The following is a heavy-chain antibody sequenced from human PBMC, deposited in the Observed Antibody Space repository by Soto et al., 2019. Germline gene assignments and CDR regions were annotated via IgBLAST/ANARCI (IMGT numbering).Heavy chain of an antibody. J-gene: IGHJ4*02. CDR2: VWYAGGNT. Sequence: QVQLVESGGGVVQPGRSLRLSCAASGFTFSTYGMHWVRQAPGKGLEWVALVWYAGGNTYYADSLKGRFTISRDNSKNTLYLQINRLRAEDTAVYYCARRGTGMAPPHFVYWGQGTLVTVSS. V-gene: IGHV3-33*01. CDR3: ARRGTGMAPPHFVY. D-gene: IGHD5-18*01. CDR1: GFTFSTYG.